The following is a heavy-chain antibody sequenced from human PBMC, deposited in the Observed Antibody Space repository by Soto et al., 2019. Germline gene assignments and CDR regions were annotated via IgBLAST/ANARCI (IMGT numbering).Heavy chain of an antibody. J-gene: IGHJ6*03. Sequence: ASVKVSCKASGYTFTSYGISWVRQAPGQGLEWMGWISAYNGNTNYAQKLQGRVTMTTDTSTSTAYMELRSLRYDDTAVYYCARDRLTMVRGVIRPSYMDVWGKGTTVTVSS. CDR1: GYTFTSYG. D-gene: IGHD3-10*01. CDR2: ISAYNGNT. CDR3: ARDRLTMVRGVIRPSYMDV. V-gene: IGHV1-18*01.